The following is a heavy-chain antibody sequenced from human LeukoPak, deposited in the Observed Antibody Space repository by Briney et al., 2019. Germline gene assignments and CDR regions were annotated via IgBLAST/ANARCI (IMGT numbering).Heavy chain of an antibody. J-gene: IGHJ6*02. CDR1: GYSFTSYW. D-gene: IGHD2-2*01. CDR2: IYPGDSDT. CDR3: ARGVNIVVVPAADYYYYGMDV. V-gene: IGHV5-51*01. Sequence: GESLKTSCKGSGYSFTSYWIGWVRQMPGKGLEWMGIIYPGDSDTRYSPSFQGQVTISADKSISTAYLQWSSLKASDTAMYYCARGVNIVVVPAADYYYYGMDVWGQGTTVTVSS.